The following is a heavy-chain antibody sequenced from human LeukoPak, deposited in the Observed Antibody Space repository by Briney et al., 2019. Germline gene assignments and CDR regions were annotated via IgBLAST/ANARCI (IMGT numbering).Heavy chain of an antibody. J-gene: IGHJ4*02. CDR1: GFTFSSYS. CDR2: IYSGGST. Sequence: GGSLRLSCAASGFTFSSYSMNWVRQAPGKGLEWVSVIYSGGSTYYADSVKGRFTISRDNSKNTLYLQMNSLRAEDTAVYYCARVAYGDKAYYFDYWGQGTLVTVSS. D-gene: IGHD4-23*01. V-gene: IGHV3-53*01. CDR3: ARVAYGDKAYYFDY.